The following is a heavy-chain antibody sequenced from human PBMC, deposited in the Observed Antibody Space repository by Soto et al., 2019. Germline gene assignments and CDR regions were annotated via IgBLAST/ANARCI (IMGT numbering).Heavy chain of an antibody. V-gene: IGHV4-61*01. J-gene: IGHJ4*01. CDR3: ARVDGSGTFSFQDY. Sequence: SETLSLTCTVSGDSVTRENYFWSWIRQPPGKALEWIGYIYNNGRTTYNPSLGGRLTMFLDTAKNQLSLKLSSVTPADTAVYYCARVDGSGTFSFQDYWGHGTLVTVSS. CDR1: GDSVTRENYF. D-gene: IGHD3-10*01. CDR2: IYNNGRT.